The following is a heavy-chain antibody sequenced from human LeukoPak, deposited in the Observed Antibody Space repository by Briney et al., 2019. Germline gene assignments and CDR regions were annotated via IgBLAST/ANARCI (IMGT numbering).Heavy chain of an antibody. CDR2: IYYSGTA. CDR1: GFTFSSYA. J-gene: IGHJ4*02. V-gene: IGHV4-59*05. CDR3: ARSGLGAGTHSFDY. Sequence: GSLRLSCAASGFTFSSYALNWVRQAPGKGLEWIGSIYYSGTAYNNPSLKSRVIISIDPSNNQFSLKVASVTAADTAVYFCARSGLGAGTHSFDYWGQGNVVTVSS. D-gene: IGHD3-16*01.